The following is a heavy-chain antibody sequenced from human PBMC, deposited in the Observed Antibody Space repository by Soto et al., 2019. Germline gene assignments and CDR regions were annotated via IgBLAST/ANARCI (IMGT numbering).Heavy chain of an antibody. V-gene: IGHV4-59*12. CDR1: GGSITSSY. CDR3: ARVAKMLYDRSLLSRRSSNWFDP. CDR2: IYDTGISGYTPST. Sequence: PSETLSLTCTVSGGSITSSYWSWIRRPPGKGLEWIAYIYDTGISGYTPSTSYNPSLKSRVTMSVDTSKNQFSLKLSSVTAADTAVYYCARVAKMLYDRSLLSRRSSNWFDPWGQGTLVTVSS. J-gene: IGHJ5*02. D-gene: IGHD2-8*01.